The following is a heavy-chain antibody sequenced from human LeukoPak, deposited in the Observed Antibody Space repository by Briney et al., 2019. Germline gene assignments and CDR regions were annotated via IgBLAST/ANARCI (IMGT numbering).Heavy chain of an antibody. Sequence: EGSLRLSCAASGFTFSSYAMSWVRQAPGKGLEWVSAISGSGGSTYYADSVKGRFTISRDNSKNTLYLQMSSLRAEDTAVYYCAKVLAAAARGGFDYWGQGTLVTVSS. D-gene: IGHD6-13*01. V-gene: IGHV3-23*01. CDR3: AKVLAAAARGGFDY. J-gene: IGHJ4*02. CDR2: ISGSGGST. CDR1: GFTFSSYA.